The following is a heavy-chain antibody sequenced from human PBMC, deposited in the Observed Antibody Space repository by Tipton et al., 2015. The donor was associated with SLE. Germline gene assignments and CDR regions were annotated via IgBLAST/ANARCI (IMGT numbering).Heavy chain of an antibody. V-gene: IGHV4-59*10. Sequence: TLSLTCAIYSGSFSGYHWSWIRQPPGKGLEWIGRIYTSGSTNYNPSLKSRVTISVDTSKNQFSLKLSSVTAADTAVYYCARSITIFAVATRGYWFDPWGQGTLVTVSS. CDR3: ARSITIFAVATRGYWFDP. J-gene: IGHJ5*02. CDR1: SGSFSGYH. D-gene: IGHD3-3*01. CDR2: IYTSGST.